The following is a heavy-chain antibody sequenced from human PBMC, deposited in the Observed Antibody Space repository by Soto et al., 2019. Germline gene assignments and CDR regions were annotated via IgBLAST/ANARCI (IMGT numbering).Heavy chain of an antibody. CDR3: AKEGGIVVVLAAIVSYYFDY. CDR1: GFTFSSYA. Sequence: EVQLLESGGGLVQPGGSLRLSCAASGFTFSSYAMSWVRQAPGKGLEWVSAISGSGGSTYYADSVKGRFTISRDNAKNTLYLQMNSQGAEDAAVYYCAKEGGIVVVLAAIVSYYFDYWGQGTLVTVS. CDR2: ISGSGGST. D-gene: IGHD2-2*02. V-gene: IGHV3-23*01. J-gene: IGHJ4*02.